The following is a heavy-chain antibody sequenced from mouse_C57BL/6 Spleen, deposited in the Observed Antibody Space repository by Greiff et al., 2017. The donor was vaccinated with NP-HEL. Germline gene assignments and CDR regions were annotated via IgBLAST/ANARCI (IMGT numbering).Heavy chain of an antibody. V-gene: IGHV3-1*01. Sequence: VQLQQSGPGMVKPSQSLSLTCTVTGYSITSGYDWHWIRHFPGNKLEWMGYISYSGSTNYNPSLKSRISITHDTSKNHFFLKLNSVTTEDTATYYCARDRGNYWYFDVWGTGTTVTVSS. CDR3: ARDRGNYWYFDV. CDR2: ISYSGST. D-gene: IGHD2-1*01. J-gene: IGHJ1*03. CDR1: GYSITSGYD.